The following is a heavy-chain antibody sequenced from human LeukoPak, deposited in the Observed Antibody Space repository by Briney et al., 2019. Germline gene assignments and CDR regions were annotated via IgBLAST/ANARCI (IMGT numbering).Heavy chain of an antibody. CDR2: IWYDGSNK. CDR1: GFTFSRYA. J-gene: IGHJ4*02. V-gene: IGHV3-33*07. D-gene: IGHD4-17*01. CDR3: ARKNDYGDFHFDY. Sequence: GGSLRLSCAASGFTFSRYAVSWVRQAPGKGLEWVAVIWYDGSNKYYADSVKGRFTISRDNSKNTLYLQMNSLRAEDTAVYYCARKNDYGDFHFDYWGQGTLVTVSS.